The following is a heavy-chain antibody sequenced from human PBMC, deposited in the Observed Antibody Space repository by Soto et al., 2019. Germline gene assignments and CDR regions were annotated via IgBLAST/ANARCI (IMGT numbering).Heavy chain of an antibody. CDR2: IVVGSGNT. CDR3: AASKKVVQLEPALEAFDI. J-gene: IGHJ3*02. D-gene: IGHD1-1*01. V-gene: IGHV1-58*02. CDR1: GYTFTSYY. Sequence: SVKVSCKASGYTFTSYYMHWVRQARGQRLEWIGWIVVGSGNTNYAQKFQERVTITRDMSTSTAYMELSSLRSEDTAVYYCAASKKVVQLEPALEAFDIWGQGTMVTVSS.